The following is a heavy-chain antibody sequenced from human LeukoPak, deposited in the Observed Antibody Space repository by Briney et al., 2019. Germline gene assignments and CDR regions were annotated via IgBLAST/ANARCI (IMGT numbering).Heavy chain of an antibody. D-gene: IGHD1-26*01. Sequence: SGPTLVNPTQTLTLTCTFSGFSLSTSGVGVGWIRQPPGKALEWLALIYWDDDKRYSPSLKSRLTITKDTSKNQEVLTMTNMDPVDTATYYCAHSGGSYTVDAFDIWGQGTMVTVSS. CDR2: IYWDDDK. J-gene: IGHJ3*02. CDR1: GFSLSTSGVG. CDR3: AHSGGSYTVDAFDI. V-gene: IGHV2-5*02.